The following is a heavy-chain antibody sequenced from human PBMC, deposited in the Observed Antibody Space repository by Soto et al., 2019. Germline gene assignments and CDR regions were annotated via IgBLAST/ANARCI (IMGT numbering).Heavy chain of an antibody. Sequence: PSETLSLTCTVSGGSISGHYWIWIRQPPGKGLEWIAYIFYSGSASYNPSLKSRVAISVDTSNNQFSLNLNSATAADTAVYYCARVGSSGWSPDYWGRRTLVTVSS. V-gene: IGHV4-59*11. CDR2: IFYSGSA. CDR3: ARVGSSGWSPDY. D-gene: IGHD6-19*01. CDR1: GGSISGHY. J-gene: IGHJ4*02.